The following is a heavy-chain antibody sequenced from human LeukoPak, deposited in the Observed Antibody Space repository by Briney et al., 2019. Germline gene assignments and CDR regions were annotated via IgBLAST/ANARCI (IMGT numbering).Heavy chain of an antibody. Sequence: PSETLSLTCAVYGESFSGYYWSWIRQPPGKGLEWIGEINHSGSTNYKSSLKSRVTISVDTSKNQFSLKLSSVTAADTAVYYCAKGSSGWYESYWGQGTLVTVSS. D-gene: IGHD6-19*01. CDR3: AKGSSGWYESY. J-gene: IGHJ4*02. V-gene: IGHV4-34*01. CDR1: GESFSGYY. CDR2: INHSGST.